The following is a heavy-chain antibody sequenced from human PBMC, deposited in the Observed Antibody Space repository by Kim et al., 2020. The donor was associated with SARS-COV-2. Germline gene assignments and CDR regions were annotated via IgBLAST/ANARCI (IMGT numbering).Heavy chain of an antibody. V-gene: IGHV3-23*01. Sequence: AASGESRFTISRDNSKNTLYLQMNSLRAEATAVYYCAKDLVRRSSALADYWGQGTLVTVSS. D-gene: IGHD6-25*01. CDR3: AKDLVRRSSALADY. J-gene: IGHJ4*02.